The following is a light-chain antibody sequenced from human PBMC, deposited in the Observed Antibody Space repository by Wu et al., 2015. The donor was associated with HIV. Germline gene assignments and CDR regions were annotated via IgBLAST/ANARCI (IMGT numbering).Light chain of an antibody. V-gene: IGKV3-20*01. Sequence: EIMLTQSPGTLSLSPGERATLSCRASHSVPSAYLAWYQQKPGRAPRLLISGASNRATGVPDRISGSGSGTDFTLSISRLEPEDSAVYYCQHYVGSLWTFGQGTKVEIK. CDR3: QHYVGSLWT. CDR2: GAS. J-gene: IGKJ1*01. CDR1: HSVPSAY.